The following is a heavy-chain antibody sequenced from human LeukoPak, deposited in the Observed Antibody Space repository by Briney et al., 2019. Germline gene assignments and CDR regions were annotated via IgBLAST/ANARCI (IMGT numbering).Heavy chain of an antibody. CDR3: ARDANTGYSSSWSFDY. D-gene: IGHD6-13*01. CDR1: GYTFTSYG. CDR2: ISAYNGNT. Sequence: ASVKVSCKASGYTFTSYGISWVRQAPGQGLEWMGWISAYNGNTNYAQKLQGRVTMTTDTSTSTAYMELRSLRSDDTAVYYCARDANTGYSSSWSFDYWGQGTLVTVSS. V-gene: IGHV1-18*01. J-gene: IGHJ4*02.